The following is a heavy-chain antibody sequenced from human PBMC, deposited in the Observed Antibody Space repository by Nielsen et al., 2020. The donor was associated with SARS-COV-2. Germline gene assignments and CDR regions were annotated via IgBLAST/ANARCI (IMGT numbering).Heavy chain of an antibody. CDR2: IYYSGST. D-gene: IGHD5-12*01. V-gene: IGHV4-30-4*01. J-gene: IGHJ6*03. CDR3: ASYSGGYSGYDLYYYYYMDV. CDR1: GGSISSGDYY. Sequence: SETLSLTCTVSGGSISSGDYYWSWIRQPPGKGLEWIGYIYYSGSTYYNPSLKSRVTISVDTSKNQFSLKLSSVTAADTAVYYCASYSGGYSGYDLYYYYYMDVWGKGTTVTVSS.